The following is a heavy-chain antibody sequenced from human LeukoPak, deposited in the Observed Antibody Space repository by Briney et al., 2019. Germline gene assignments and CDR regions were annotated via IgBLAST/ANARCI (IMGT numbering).Heavy chain of an antibody. CDR3: ARDAGYCSSTSCSPTEYYYYGMDV. CDR2: IIPIFGTA. J-gene: IGHJ6*04. Sequence: ASVMVSCKASGGTFSSYAISWVRQAPGQGLEWMGGIIPIFGTANYAQKFQGRVTITADESTSTAYMELSSLRSEDTAVYYCARDAGYCSSTSCSPTEYYYYGMDVWGKGTTVTVSS. V-gene: IGHV1-69*01. D-gene: IGHD2-2*03. CDR1: GGTFSSYA.